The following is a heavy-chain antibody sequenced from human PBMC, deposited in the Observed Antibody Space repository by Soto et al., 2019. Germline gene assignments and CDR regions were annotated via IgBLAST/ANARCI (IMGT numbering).Heavy chain of an antibody. Sequence: PSETLSLTCAVSGCSISSGGYSWSWIRQPPGKGLEWIGYIYHSGSTYYNPSLKSRVTISVDRSKNQFSLKLSSVTAADTAVYYCARVGGFGATTIDYWGQGTLVTVSS. D-gene: IGHD3-10*01. CDR1: GCSISSGGYS. J-gene: IGHJ4*02. CDR3: ARVGGFGATTIDY. V-gene: IGHV4-30-2*01. CDR2: IYHSGST.